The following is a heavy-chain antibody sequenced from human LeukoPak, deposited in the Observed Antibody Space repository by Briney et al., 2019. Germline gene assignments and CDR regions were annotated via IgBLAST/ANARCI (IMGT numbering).Heavy chain of an antibody. CDR1: GYSFTNYW. V-gene: IGHV5-51*01. CDR2: MHPGESEI. Sequence: GESLKISCKASGYSFTNYWIAWVRQKPGKGLEWMGIMHPGESEINYSPSFEGQVTISADTSISTAYLEWYSLKASDSAVYYCAKTIASLGSGARYFDPWGQGTMITVSS. CDR3: AKTIASLGSGARYFDP. J-gene: IGHJ5*02. D-gene: IGHD5/OR15-5a*01.